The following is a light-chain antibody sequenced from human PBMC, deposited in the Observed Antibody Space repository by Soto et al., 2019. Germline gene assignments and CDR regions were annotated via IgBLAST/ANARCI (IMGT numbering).Light chain of an antibody. V-gene: IGKV3-11*01. CDR3: QQRSNWPPKYT. CDR2: DAS. J-gene: IGKJ2*01. Sequence: EIVLTQSPATLSLSPGERATLSCRASQSVSSYLAWNQQKPVRAPRLLIYDASNRATGIPARFSGSGSGTDFTLTISIREPEDFAVYYCQQRSNWPPKYTFGQGTKLEIK. CDR1: QSVSSY.